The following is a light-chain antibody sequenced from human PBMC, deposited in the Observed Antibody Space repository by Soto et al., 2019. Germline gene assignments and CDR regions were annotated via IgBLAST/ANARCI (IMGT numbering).Light chain of an antibody. CDR2: SDN. CDR3: AVWDDSLNGRV. CDR1: GSNVGRNT. Sequence: QPVLTQPPSASGTPGQRVNISCSGSGSNVGRNTVSWYQQLPGTAPKLLIYSDNQRPSGVPDRLSASKSGTSASLAISGLQSEDEADYYCAVWDDSLNGRVFGGGTKVTVL. J-gene: IGLJ3*02. V-gene: IGLV1-44*01.